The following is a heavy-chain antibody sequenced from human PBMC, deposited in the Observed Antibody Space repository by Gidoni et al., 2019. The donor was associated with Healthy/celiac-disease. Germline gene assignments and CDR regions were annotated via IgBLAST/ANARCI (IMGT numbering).Heavy chain of an antibody. Sequence: EVRLLESGGGLVQPGGSLRLYCAASGFTFSSYAMSWVRQAPVKGLEWVSAISCSGGSTYYADSVKGRFTISRDNSKNTLYLQMNSLRAEDTAVYYCATDSSGWFLFDYWGQGTLVTVSS. CDR3: ATDSSGWFLFDY. J-gene: IGHJ4*02. CDR2: ISCSGGST. CDR1: GFTFSSYA. V-gene: IGHV3-23*01. D-gene: IGHD6-19*01.